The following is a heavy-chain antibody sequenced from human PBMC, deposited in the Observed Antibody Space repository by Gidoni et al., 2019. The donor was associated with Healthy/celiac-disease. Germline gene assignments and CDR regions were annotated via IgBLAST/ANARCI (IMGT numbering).Heavy chain of an antibody. CDR2: INWNGGRT. D-gene: IGHD5-18*01. Sequence: EVQLVESGGGVVRPGGSLRLSCAASGFTFDDYGMSWVRQAPGKGLEWVSGINWNGGRTAYADSVKGRFTISRDNAKNSLYLQMNSLRAEDTALYYCARAERGYSYVHNAFDIWGQGTMVTVSS. V-gene: IGHV3-20*04. CDR3: ARAERGYSYVHNAFDI. J-gene: IGHJ3*02. CDR1: GFTFDDYG.